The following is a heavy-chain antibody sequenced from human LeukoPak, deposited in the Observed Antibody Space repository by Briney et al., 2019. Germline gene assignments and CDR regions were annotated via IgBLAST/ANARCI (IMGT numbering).Heavy chain of an antibody. Sequence: GASVKVSCKASGGTFSSYAISWVRQAPGQGLEWMGRIIPIFGTASYAQKFQGRVTITTDESTSTAYMELSSLRSEDTAVYYCARDFLREETGLGYWGQGTLVTVSS. V-gene: IGHV1-69*05. CDR1: GGTFSSYA. CDR3: ARDFLREETGLGY. CDR2: IIPIFGTA. J-gene: IGHJ4*02. D-gene: IGHD3-3*01.